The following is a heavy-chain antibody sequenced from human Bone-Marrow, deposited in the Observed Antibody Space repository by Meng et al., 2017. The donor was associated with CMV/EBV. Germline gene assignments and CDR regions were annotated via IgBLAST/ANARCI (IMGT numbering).Heavy chain of an antibody. CDR3: VLTGGYCSSTSCYEYYYGMYV. CDR1: GFTFSSYW. D-gene: IGHD2-2*01. CDR2: IKQDGSEK. J-gene: IGHJ6*02. Sequence: GGSLRLSCAASGFTFSSYWMSWVRQAPGKGLEWVANIKQDGSEKYYVDSVKGRFTISRDNAKYSLYLQMNRLRAEDTAVYYCVLTGGYCSSTSCYEYYYGMYVWGQGTTVTVSS. V-gene: IGHV3-7*01.